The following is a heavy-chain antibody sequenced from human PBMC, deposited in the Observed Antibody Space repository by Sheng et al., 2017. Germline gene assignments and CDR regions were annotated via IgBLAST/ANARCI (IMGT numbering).Heavy chain of an antibody. J-gene: IGHJ5*02. CDR2: VSGSGGSA. D-gene: IGHD1-20*01. Sequence: EMQLVESGGALVQTGGSLRLSCVSSQFTFGTYAMSWVRQAPGKGLEWVSAVSGSGGSANYADSVKGRFTISRDNSKNTLYLQMNSLRADDTAVYYCAKGGMRYPLQNWFDPWGQGSLVTVSS. V-gene: IGHV3-23*04. CDR3: AKGGMRYPLQNWFDP. CDR1: QFTFGTYA.